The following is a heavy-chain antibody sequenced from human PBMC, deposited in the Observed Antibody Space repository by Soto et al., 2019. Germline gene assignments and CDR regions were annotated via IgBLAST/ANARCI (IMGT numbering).Heavy chain of an antibody. CDR1: GYTFTGYY. CDR2: INPNSGGT. D-gene: IGHD2-15*01. Sequence: ASVKVSCKASGYTFTGYYRHCVRQAPGQGLEWMGWINPNSGGTNYAQKFQGRVTMTRDTSISTAYMEPSRLRSDDTAVYYCARVNVVVVAATREYYFDYWGPGTLVTVSS. J-gene: IGHJ4*02. V-gene: IGHV1-2*02. CDR3: ARVNVVVVAATREYYFDY.